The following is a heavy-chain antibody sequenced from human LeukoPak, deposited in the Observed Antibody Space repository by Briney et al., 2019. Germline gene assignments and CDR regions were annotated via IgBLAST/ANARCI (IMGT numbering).Heavy chain of an antibody. CDR3: ARGEPMSWASPHAFDI. V-gene: IGHV4-61*01. D-gene: IGHD1-26*01. CDR1: GGSVSSGSYY. J-gene: IGHJ3*02. Sequence: PSETLSLTCTVSGGSVSSGSYYWSWIRQPPGKGLEWIGYIYYSGSTNYNPSLKSRVTISVDTSKNQFSLKLSSVTAADTAVYYCARGEPMSWASPHAFDIWGQGTMVTVSS. CDR2: IYYSGST.